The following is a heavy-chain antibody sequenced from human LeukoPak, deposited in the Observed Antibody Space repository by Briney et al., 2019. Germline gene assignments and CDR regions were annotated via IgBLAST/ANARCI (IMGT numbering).Heavy chain of an antibody. V-gene: IGHV5-51*01. D-gene: IGHD1-7*01. CDR2: IYPGDSDT. J-gene: IGHJ6*02. CDR1: GYRFTDYW. CDR3: ARGAAGTTPDYYYFGLDV. Sequence: GESLKISCKGSGYRFTDYWIGWVRQMPGKGLEWMGIIYPGDSDTRYSPSFQGQATISADKSINTAHLQWSSLKASDTAMYYCARGAAGTTPDYYYFGLDVWGQGTTVKVSS.